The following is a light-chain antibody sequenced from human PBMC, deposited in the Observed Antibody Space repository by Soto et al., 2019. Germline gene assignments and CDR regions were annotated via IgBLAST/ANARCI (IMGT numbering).Light chain of an antibody. V-gene: IGKV1-5*01. CDR3: QQYKSYSWT. J-gene: IGKJ1*01. Sequence: DIQMTQSPSSRSASVGDRVTITCQASQNINNWLAWYQQKPGKAPKLLIYDASSLESGVPSRFSGSGSGTEFTLTISSLQPDDFATYYCQQYKSYSWTFGQGTKV. CDR1: QNINNW. CDR2: DAS.